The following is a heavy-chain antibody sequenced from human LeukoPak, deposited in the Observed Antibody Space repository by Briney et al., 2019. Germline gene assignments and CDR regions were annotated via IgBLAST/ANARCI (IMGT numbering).Heavy chain of an antibody. CDR1: GVTLSDHG. D-gene: IGHD1-26*01. CDR3: ARDRSEDRFDY. V-gene: IGHV3-48*03. Sequence: PGGSLRLSCAASGVTLSDHGMQWVRQAPGRGLEWVSFISSSGSTISYADSVKGRFTISRDNAKNSVYLQMNSLRGEDTALYYCARDRSEDRFDYWGQGTLVTVSS. J-gene: IGHJ4*02. CDR2: ISSSGSTI.